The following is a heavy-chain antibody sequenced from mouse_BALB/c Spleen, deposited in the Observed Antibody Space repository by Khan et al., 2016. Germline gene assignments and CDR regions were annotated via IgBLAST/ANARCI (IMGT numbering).Heavy chain of an antibody. CDR2: ILPGSGST. CDR3: ARTDRRGYFDY. Sequence: QVQLQQSGAELMKPGASVKISCKATGYTFSSYWIEWVKQRPGNGLEWIGEILPGSGSTNYNEKFRGKATFTADTSSNTAYRQLSSLTSEDSAVHYCARTDRRGYFDYWGQGTTLTVSS. CDR1: GYTFSSYW. J-gene: IGHJ2*01. V-gene: IGHV1-9*01.